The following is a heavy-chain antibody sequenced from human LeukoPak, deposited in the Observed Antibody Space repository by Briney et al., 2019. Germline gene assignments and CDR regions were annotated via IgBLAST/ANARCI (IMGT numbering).Heavy chain of an antibody. CDR2: IYTRAST. J-gene: IGHJ6*03. CDR3: VRGIVVVAQLGYYFYYMDV. V-gene: IGHV4-61*02. D-gene: IGHD2-15*01. Sequence: SETLSLTCTVSGGSISSGSYYWSWIRQPAGKGLEWIGRIYTRASTNYNPSLKSRVTLSVDTSKNQFSLKLSSVTAADTAVYYCVRGIVVVAQLGYYFYYMDVWGKGTTVSISS. CDR1: GGSISSGSYY.